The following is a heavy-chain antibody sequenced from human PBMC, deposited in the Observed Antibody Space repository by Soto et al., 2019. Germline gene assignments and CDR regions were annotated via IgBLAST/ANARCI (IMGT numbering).Heavy chain of an antibody. V-gene: IGHV3-21*01. CDR3: ARDPRGTWIGVAGTVY. CDR2: ISSSSSYI. D-gene: IGHD6-19*01. J-gene: IGHJ4*02. CDR1: GFTFSSYS. Sequence: GGSLRLSCAASGFTFSSYSMNWVRQAPGKGLEWVSSISSSSSYIYYADSVKGRFTISRDNAKNSLYLQMNSLRAEDTAVYYCARDPRGTWIGVAGTVYWGQGTLVTVSS.